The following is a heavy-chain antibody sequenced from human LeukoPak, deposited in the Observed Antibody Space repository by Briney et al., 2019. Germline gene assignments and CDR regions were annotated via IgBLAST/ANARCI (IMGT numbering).Heavy chain of an antibody. D-gene: IGHD1-26*01. CDR3: ARHQYSGSYYGLSWFDP. Sequence: SETLSLTCTVSGGSISSSGYYWGWIRQPPGKGLEWIAIIYYSGSTYYNPSLKSRVTISVDTSKNQLSLKLSSLTAADTAVYYCARHQYSGSYYGLSWFDPWGQGTLVTVSS. CDR1: GGSISSSGYY. CDR2: IYYSGST. V-gene: IGHV4-39*01. J-gene: IGHJ5*02.